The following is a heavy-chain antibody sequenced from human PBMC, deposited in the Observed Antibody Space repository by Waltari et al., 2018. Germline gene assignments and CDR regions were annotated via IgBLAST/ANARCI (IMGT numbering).Heavy chain of an antibody. D-gene: IGHD7-27*01. CDR1: GFSSLLFS. V-gene: IGHV3-21*06. CDR3: TMAPDVPVRPTWG. CDR2: ISSSGSYI. J-gene: IGHJ4*02. Sequence: EVQLVESGGGLVKPGGSLRLSCAASGFSSLLFSMNWVRQAPGRGLEWVSTISSSGSYIYYADSVKGRFTISRDNAKNSVYLQMNSLRVDDTAVYYCTMAPDVPVRPTWGWGQGSLVTVSS.